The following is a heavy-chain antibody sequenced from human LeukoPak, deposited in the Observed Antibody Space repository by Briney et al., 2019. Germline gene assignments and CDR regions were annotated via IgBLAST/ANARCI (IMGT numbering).Heavy chain of an antibody. CDR1: GGSISSYY. CDR3: ARERVSGYEPFDY. V-gene: IGHV4-59*01. J-gene: IGHJ4*02. D-gene: IGHD5-12*01. Sequence: SETLSLTCTVSGGSISSYYWSWIRQPPGKGLEWIGYIYYRGSTNYNPSLKSRVTISVDTSKNQFSLKLSSVTAADTAVYYCARERVSGYEPFDYWGQGTLVTVSS. CDR2: IYYRGST.